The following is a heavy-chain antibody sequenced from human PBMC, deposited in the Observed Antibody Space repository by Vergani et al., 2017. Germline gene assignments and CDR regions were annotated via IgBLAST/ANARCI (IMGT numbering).Heavy chain of an antibody. D-gene: IGHD3-3*01. CDR1: GGSISSGSYY. J-gene: IGHJ4*02. CDR2: IYTSGST. Sequence: QVQLQESGPGLVKPSQTLSLTCTVSGGSISSGSYYWSWIRQPAGKGLEWIGRIYTSGSTNYNPSLKSRVTISVDTSKNQFSLKLSSVTAADTAVYYYARGTIFGVVTTLFDYWGQGTLVTVSS. V-gene: IGHV4-61*02. CDR3: ARGTIFGVVTTLFDY.